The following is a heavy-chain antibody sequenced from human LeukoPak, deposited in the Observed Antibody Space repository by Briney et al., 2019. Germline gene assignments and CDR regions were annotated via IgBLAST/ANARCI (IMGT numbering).Heavy chain of an antibody. CDR1: GFTFSYYG. J-gene: IGHJ5*01. Sequence: GGSLRLSCAASGFTFSYYGMNCGRQAPGKGLEGGAGVWHDGSKEYYADSLKGRVTISRDNSKKTVYVQISSLRAEDTAVYYCARDGDTSGHFSWFDSWGQGTLVTVSS. D-gene: IGHD3-22*01. CDR3: ARDGDTSGHFSWFDS. CDR2: VWHDGSKE. V-gene: IGHV3-33*01.